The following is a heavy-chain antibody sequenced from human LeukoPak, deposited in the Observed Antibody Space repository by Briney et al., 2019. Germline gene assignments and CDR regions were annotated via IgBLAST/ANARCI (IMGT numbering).Heavy chain of an antibody. CDR2: IYYSGST. CDR1: GGSISSYY. D-gene: IGHD1-1*01. V-gene: IGHV4-59*01. Sequence: SETLSLTCTVSGGSISSYYWSWIRQPPGKGLEWIGYIYYSGSTNYNPSLKSRVTISVDTSRNQFSLKLSSVTAADTAVYYCARTVRDYYGMDVWGQGTTVTVSS. CDR3: ARTVRDYYGMDV. J-gene: IGHJ6*02.